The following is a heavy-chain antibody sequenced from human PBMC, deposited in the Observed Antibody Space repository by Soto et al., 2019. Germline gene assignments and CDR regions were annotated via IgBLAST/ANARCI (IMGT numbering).Heavy chain of an antibody. CDR2: ISNSSSTI. V-gene: IGHV3-48*02. D-gene: IGHD3-10*01. J-gene: IGHJ6*02. Sequence: GVSLRLSWAASGFTFSSYSMNWVRQAPGKGLEWVSYISNSSSTIYYADSVKGRFTISRDNAKNSLYLQMNSLRDEDTAVYYCAGVGGDIWVGVASGMDVWGQGTPVTVSS. CDR3: AGVGGDIWVGVASGMDV. CDR1: GFTFSSYS.